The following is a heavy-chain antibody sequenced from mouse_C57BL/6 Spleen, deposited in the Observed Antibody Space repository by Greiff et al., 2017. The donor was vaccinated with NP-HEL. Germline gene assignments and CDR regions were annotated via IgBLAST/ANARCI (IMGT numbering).Heavy chain of an antibody. Sequence: VQLQQSGPELVKPGASVKMSCKASGYTFTDYNMHWVKQSHGKSLEWIGYINPNNGGTSYNQKFKGKATLTVNKSSSTAYMELRSLTSEDSAVYYCARSQIYYDYEFAYWGQGTLVTVSA. D-gene: IGHD2-4*01. J-gene: IGHJ3*01. CDR1: GYTFTDYN. V-gene: IGHV1-22*01. CDR2: INPNNGGT. CDR3: ARSQIYYDYEFAY.